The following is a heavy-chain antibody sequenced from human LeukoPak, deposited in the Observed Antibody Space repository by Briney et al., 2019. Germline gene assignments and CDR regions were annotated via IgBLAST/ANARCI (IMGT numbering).Heavy chain of an antibody. CDR1: GFTFSSYA. J-gene: IGHJ4*02. Sequence: GGSLRLSCAASGFTFSSYAVSWVRQAPGKGLEWVSAISGSGGSTYYADSVKGRFTISRDNSKNTLYLQMNSLRAEDTAVYYCARERYCTNGVCYRYYFDYWGQGTLVTVSS. CDR2: ISGSGGST. V-gene: IGHV3-23*01. CDR3: ARERYCTNGVCYRYYFDY. D-gene: IGHD2-8*01.